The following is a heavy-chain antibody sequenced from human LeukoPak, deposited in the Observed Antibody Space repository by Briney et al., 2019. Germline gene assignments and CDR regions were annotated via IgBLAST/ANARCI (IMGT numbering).Heavy chain of an antibody. J-gene: IGHJ6*03. V-gene: IGHV3-48*03. Sequence: GGSLRLSCAASGFTFSSYEMNWVRQAPGKGLEWVSYISSSSSTIYYADSVKGRFTISRDNAKNSLYLQMNSLRAEDTALYYCARVGAERSEYDFWSGYYYYMDVWGKGTTVTVSS. CDR2: ISSSSSTI. D-gene: IGHD3-3*01. CDR1: GFTFSSYE. CDR3: ARVGAERSEYDFWSGYYYYMDV.